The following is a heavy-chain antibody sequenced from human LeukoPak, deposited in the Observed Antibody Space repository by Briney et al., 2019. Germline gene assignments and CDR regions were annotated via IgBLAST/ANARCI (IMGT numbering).Heavy chain of an antibody. CDR3: ARDPPIYGSGSYYTDY. CDR1: GFTFSTYS. D-gene: IGHD3-10*01. Sequence: PGGSLRLSCAASGFTFSTYSMIWVRQAPGKGLEWVSSISSSSSYIYYADSVKGRFTISRDNAKNSLYLQMNSLRAEDTAVYYCARDPPIYGSGSYYTDYWGQGTLVTVSS. J-gene: IGHJ4*02. CDR2: ISSSSSYI. V-gene: IGHV3-21*01.